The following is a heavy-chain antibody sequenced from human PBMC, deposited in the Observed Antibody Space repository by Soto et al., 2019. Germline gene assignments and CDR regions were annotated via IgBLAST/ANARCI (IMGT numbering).Heavy chain of an antibody. J-gene: IGHJ4*02. Sequence: PGGSLRLSCAASGFSFSSYAMHWVRQAPGKGLEWAAVISYDGSNKYYADSVKGRSTISRDNSKNTLYLQMNSLRAEDTAVYYCAREGDTAMVYFDYWGQGTLVTVSS. CDR1: GFSFSSYA. V-gene: IGHV3-30-3*01. CDR2: ISYDGSNK. CDR3: AREGDTAMVYFDY. D-gene: IGHD5-18*01.